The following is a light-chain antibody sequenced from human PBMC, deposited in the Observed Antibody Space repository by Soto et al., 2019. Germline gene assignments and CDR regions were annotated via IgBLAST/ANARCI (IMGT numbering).Light chain of an antibody. V-gene: IGLV2-8*01. CDR1: PSDVGGYNY. CDR3: KSYAGSNTYV. CDR2: EVS. J-gene: IGLJ1*01. Sequence: QSVLTPPASASGSHGQSITISCTGTPSDVGGYNYVSWYQQHPGKAPKLMIYEVSKRPSGVPDRFSGSKSGNTASLTVSGLQAADEADYFCKSYAGSNTYVLGSGTKVTV.